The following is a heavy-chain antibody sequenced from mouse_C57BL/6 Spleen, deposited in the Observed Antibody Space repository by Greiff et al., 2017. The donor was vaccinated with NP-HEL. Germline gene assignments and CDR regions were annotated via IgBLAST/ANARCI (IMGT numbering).Heavy chain of an antibody. CDR3: TREIYYDYVFDY. CDR2: ISSGGDYI. D-gene: IGHD2-4*01. CDR1: GFTFSSYA. Sequence: EVHLVESGEGLVKPGGSLKLSCAASGFTFSSYAMSWVRQTPEKRLEWVAYISSGGDYIYYADTVKGRFTISRDNARNTLYLQMSSLKSEDTAMYYCTREIYYDYVFDYWGQGTTLTVSS. J-gene: IGHJ2*01. V-gene: IGHV5-9-1*02.